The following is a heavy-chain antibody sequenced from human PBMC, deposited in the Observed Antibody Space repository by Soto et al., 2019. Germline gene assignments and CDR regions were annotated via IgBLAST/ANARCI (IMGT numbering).Heavy chain of an antibody. D-gene: IGHD5-12*01. CDR3: ASDSGYDFNFDY. Sequence: GGSLRLSCAASGFTFSSYAMHWVRQAPGKGLEWVAVISYDGSNKYYADSVKGRFTISRENSKNTLYMQMNSLRAEDTAVYYCASDSGYDFNFDYWGQGTLVTVSS. V-gene: IGHV3-30-3*01. CDR2: ISYDGSNK. J-gene: IGHJ4*02. CDR1: GFTFSSYA.